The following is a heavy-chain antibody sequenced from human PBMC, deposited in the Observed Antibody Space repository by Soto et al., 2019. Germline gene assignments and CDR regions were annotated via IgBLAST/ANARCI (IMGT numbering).Heavy chain of an antibody. D-gene: IGHD6-19*01. CDR1: GFTFSSYG. Sequence: GGSLRLSCAASGFTFSSYGMHWVRQAPGKGLEWVAVISYDGSNKYYADSVKGRFTISRDNSKNTLYLQMNSLRAEDTAVYYCAKDRASSGWDPFDYWGQGTLVTVSS. J-gene: IGHJ4*02. CDR3: AKDRASSGWDPFDY. V-gene: IGHV3-30*18. CDR2: ISYDGSNK.